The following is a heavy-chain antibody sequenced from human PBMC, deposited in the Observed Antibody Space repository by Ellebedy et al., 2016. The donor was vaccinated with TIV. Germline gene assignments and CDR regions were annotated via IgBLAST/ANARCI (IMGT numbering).Heavy chain of an antibody. V-gene: IGHV4-31*03. CDR1: GGSIGSGGYY. CDR2: IYYSGST. CDR3: ARETAAAIRWFDP. J-gene: IGHJ5*02. Sequence: SETLSLTXTVSGGSIGSGGYYWSWIRQHPGKGLEWIGYIYYSGSTYYNPSLKSRVTISVDTSKNQFSLKLSSVTAADTAVYYCARETAAAIRWFDPWGQGTLVTVSS. D-gene: IGHD2-2*02.